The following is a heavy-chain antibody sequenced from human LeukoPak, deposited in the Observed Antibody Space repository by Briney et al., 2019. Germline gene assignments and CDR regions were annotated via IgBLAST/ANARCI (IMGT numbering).Heavy chain of an antibody. D-gene: IGHD6-19*01. V-gene: IGHV4-59*11. Sequence: SETLSLTCTVSGASISSHYWSWIRQPPGKGLEWMGYIFHSGSTSSNPSLKSRVTISLDTSKNQFSLKLSSVTAADTAVYYCASYTSGRYEPFDYWGQGILVTVSS. CDR3: ASYTSGRYEPFDY. J-gene: IGHJ4*02. CDR1: GASISSHY. CDR2: IFHSGST.